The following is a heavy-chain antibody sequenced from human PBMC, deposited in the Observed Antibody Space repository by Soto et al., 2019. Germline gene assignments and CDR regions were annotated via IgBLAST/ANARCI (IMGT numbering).Heavy chain of an antibody. CDR3: ARVFCSAGGCSRIDY. D-gene: IGHD2-15*01. Sequence: QVQLQESGPGLVKPSQTLSLTCTVSGDAISSGDYYWSWIRQHPGKGLEWNGYIYYSGTTSYNPSLKSRVTISVDTSKNQFSLKLSSVTAADTAVYYCARVFCSAGGCSRIDYWGQGTLLTVSS. CDR2: IYYSGTT. V-gene: IGHV4-31*03. CDR1: GDAISSGDYY. J-gene: IGHJ4*02.